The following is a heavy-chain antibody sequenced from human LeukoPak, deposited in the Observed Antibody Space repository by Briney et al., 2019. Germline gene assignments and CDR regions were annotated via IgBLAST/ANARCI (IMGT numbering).Heavy chain of an antibody. J-gene: IGHJ5*01. V-gene: IGHV3-30*04. Sequence: GGSLRLSCAASGFTFSSYAMSWVRQAPGKGLEWVAVISYDGSNKYYADSVKGRFTISRDNSKNTLYLQMNSLRAEDAAVYYCARDQGAAGHNWFDPWGQGTLVTVSS. D-gene: IGHD6-13*01. CDR1: GFTFSSYA. CDR3: ARDQGAAGHNWFDP. CDR2: ISYDGSNK.